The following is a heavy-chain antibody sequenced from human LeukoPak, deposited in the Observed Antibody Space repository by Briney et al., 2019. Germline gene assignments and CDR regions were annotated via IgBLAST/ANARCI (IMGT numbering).Heavy chain of an antibody. Sequence: ASVKISCKASGYTFTGYYMHWVRQAPGQGLEWMGWIIPNSGGTNYAQKFQGRVTMTRDTSISTAYMELSRLRSDDTAVYYCASLHIAATAFDPWGQGTLVTVSS. J-gene: IGHJ5*02. V-gene: IGHV1-2*02. CDR2: IIPNSGGT. CDR3: ASLHIAATAFDP. CDR1: GYTFTGYY. D-gene: IGHD6-25*01.